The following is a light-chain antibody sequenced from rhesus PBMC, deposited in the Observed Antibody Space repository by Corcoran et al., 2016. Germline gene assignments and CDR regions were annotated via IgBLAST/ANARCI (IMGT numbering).Light chain of an antibody. V-gene: IGKV1-22*01. J-gene: IGKJ3*01. CDR3: LQYSSSPFT. CDR2: KAS. CDR1: QSIISW. Sequence: DIQMTQSPSSLSASVGDTVTITCRASQSIISWLDWYQQKPGKAPKLLIYKASSLQRGVPSRFSGNGSGTDFTLTIGSLQPEDFATYYCLQYSSSPFTFGPGTKLDIK.